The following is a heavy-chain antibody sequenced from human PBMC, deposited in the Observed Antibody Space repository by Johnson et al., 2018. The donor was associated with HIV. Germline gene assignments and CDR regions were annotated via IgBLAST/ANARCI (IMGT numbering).Heavy chain of an antibody. CDR2: IYSGGST. J-gene: IGHJ3*02. V-gene: IGHV3-66*02. CDR1: GFTVSSDY. D-gene: IGHD2-8*01. Sequence: MQLVESGGGVVRPGRSLRLSCAASGFTVSSDYMTWVRQAPGKGLEWVSIIYSGGSTYYTRSVKGRFTISRDNSKNMLFLQINSLRPEDTAVYYCARNSGNGLVLRGDAFDIWGQGTMVTVSS. CDR3: ARNSGNGLVLRGDAFDI.